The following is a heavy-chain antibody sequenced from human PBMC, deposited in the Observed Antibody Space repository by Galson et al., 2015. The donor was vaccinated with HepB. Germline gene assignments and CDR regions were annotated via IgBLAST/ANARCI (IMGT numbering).Heavy chain of an antibody. J-gene: IGHJ4*02. Sequence: TLSLTCTVSGDSISSGSYYWSWIRQHPGKGLEWIGYIYYSGSTYYNPPLKSRVTISLNTSNNQFSLELSSVTAADTAVYYCSRSSGYVDDYWGQGTLVTVSS. CDR1: GDSISSGSYY. V-gene: IGHV4-31*03. CDR3: SRSSGYVDDY. D-gene: IGHD5-12*01. CDR2: IYYSGST.